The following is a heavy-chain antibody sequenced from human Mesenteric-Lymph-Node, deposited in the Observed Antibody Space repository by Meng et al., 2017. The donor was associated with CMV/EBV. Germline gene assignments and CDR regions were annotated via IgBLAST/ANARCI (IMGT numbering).Heavy chain of an antibody. CDR3: ARHSALLVTNFDY. CDR2: IYYSGSTY. D-gene: IGHD5-18*01. CDR1: GGSIRSSSYY. J-gene: IGHJ4*02. V-gene: IGHV4-39*01. Sequence: LQLQESGPGLVKPSENPSLTCTVSGGSIRSSSYYWGWIRQPPGKGLEWIGYIYYSGSTYYYNPSLKTRVTISVDTSKNQFSLKLSSVTAADTAVYYCARHSALLVTNFDYWGQGTLVTVSS.